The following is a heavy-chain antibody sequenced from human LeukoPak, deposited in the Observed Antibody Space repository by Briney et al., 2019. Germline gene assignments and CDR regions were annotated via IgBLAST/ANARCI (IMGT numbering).Heavy chain of an antibody. CDR1: GFTFDDYA. V-gene: IGHV3-9*01. CDR3: AKSHDFWSGPHYYGMDV. D-gene: IGHD3-3*01. Sequence: GGSLRLSCAASGFTFDDYAMHWVRQAPGKGLEWVSGISWNSGGIGYADSVKGRFTISRDNAKNSLYLQMNSLRAEDTALYYCAKSHDFWSGPHYYGMDVWGQGTTVTVSS. J-gene: IGHJ6*02. CDR2: ISWNSGGI.